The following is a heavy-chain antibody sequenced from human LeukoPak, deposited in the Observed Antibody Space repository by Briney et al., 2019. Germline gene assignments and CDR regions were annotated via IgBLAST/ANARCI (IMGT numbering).Heavy chain of an antibody. CDR1: GGTFSSYA. Sequence: SVKVSCKASGGTFSSYAVSWVRQAPGQGPEWMGGIIPLFRTANYAQKFQGRVTITADRSTNTAFMELSSLRSEDTAMYYCATNYEILSGYPKNYYFHIWGQGTMVAVSS. J-gene: IGHJ3*02. CDR2: IIPLFRTA. D-gene: IGHD3-9*01. V-gene: IGHV1-69*06. CDR3: ATNYEILSGYPKNYYFHI.